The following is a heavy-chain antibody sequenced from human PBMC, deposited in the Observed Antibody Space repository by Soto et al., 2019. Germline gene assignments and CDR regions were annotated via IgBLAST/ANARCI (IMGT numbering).Heavy chain of an antibody. CDR3: AKQGGGPAYCGGDCYSLGYYMGV. J-gene: IGHJ6*03. CDR1: GFTFSSYA. D-gene: IGHD2-21*01. CDR2: ISGSGGST. V-gene: IGHV3-23*01. Sequence: GGSLRLSCAASGFTFSSYAMSWVRQAPGKGLEWVSAISGSGGSTYYADSVKGRFTISRDNSKNTLYLQMNSLRAEDTAVYYCAKQGGGPAYCGGDCYSLGYYMGVWGKGTTVTVSS.